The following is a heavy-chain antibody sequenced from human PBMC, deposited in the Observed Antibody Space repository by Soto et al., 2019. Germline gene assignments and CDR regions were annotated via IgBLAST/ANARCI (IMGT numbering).Heavy chain of an antibody. CDR3: ARERYSYGGYYFDY. Sequence: GASVKVSCKASGYTLTRYAMHWVRQAPGQGLEWMGIINPSGGSTSYAQKFQGRVTMTRDTSTSTVYMELSSLRSEDTAVYYCARERYSYGGYYFDYWGQGTLVTVSS. J-gene: IGHJ4*02. D-gene: IGHD5-18*01. CDR1: GYTLTRYA. CDR2: INPSGGST. V-gene: IGHV1-46*01.